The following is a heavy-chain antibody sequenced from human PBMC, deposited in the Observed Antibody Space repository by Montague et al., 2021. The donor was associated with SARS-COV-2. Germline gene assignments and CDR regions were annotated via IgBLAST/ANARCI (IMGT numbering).Heavy chain of an antibody. V-gene: IGHV4-59*01. CDR3: ARGSGWMGNAFDI. CDR2: IYYSGST. D-gene: IGHD6-19*01. Sequence: SETLSLTCTVSGGSISSYYWSWIRQPPGKGLEWIGYIYYSGSTNXNPSLESRVTISVDTSKNQFSLKLSSVTAADTAVYYCARGSGWMGNAFDIWGQGTMVTDSS. CDR1: GGSISSYY. J-gene: IGHJ3*02.